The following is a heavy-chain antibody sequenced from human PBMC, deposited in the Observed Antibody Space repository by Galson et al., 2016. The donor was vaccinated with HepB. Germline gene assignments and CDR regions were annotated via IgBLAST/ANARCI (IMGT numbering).Heavy chain of an antibody. V-gene: IGHV3-7*01. Sequence: SLRLSCAASGFSFTSYWMTWVRQAPGKGLEWVANIKHDGSEKYYLDSVKGRFAISRDDAEDSLYLQMNSLRAEDTAVYYCARGHLWHLSWGQGTLVIVSS. J-gene: IGHJ5*02. CDR2: IKHDGSEK. CDR1: GFSFTSYW. D-gene: IGHD3-10*01. CDR3: ARGHLWHLS.